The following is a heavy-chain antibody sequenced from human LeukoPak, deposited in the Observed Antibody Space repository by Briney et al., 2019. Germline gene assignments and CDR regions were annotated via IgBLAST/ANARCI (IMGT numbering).Heavy chain of an antibody. V-gene: IGHV1-18*01. CDR2: ISSYNGYT. J-gene: IGHJ4*02. CDR1: GYTFKNYA. Sequence: ASVTASCKASGYTFKNYAIIWVRQAPGQGLEWMGWISSYNGYTHYAQKFQGRVTMTTDTSTSTAYMELSSLRSEDTAVYYCATMGGSGWELPDYYFDYWGQGTLVTVSS. CDR3: ATMGGSGWELPDYYFDY. D-gene: IGHD1-26*01.